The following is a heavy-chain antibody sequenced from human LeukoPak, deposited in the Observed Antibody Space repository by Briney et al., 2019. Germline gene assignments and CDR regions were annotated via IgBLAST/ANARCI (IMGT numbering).Heavy chain of an antibody. V-gene: IGHV5-51*01. J-gene: IGHJ5*02. CDR2: IYPGDSDT. CDR1: GYSFTSYW. D-gene: IGHD3-10*01. CDR3: ARRAMVRGVRDFRFDP. Sequence: GESLKISCKGSGYSFTSYWIGWVRQMPGKGLEWMGIIYPGDSDTRYSPSFQGQVTISADKSISTAYLQWSSLKASDTAMYYCARRAMVRGVRDFRFDPWGQGTLVTVSS.